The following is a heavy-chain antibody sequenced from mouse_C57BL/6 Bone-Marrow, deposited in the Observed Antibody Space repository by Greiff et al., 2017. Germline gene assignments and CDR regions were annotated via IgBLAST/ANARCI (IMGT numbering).Heavy chain of an antibody. V-gene: IGHV1-15*01. Sequence: VQLQQSGAELVRPGASVTLSCKASGYTFTDYEMHWVKQTPVHGLEWIGAIDPETGGTAYNQKFKGKAILTADKSTSTAYMELRSLTSEDSAVYYCTRWLLGDWGQGTTLTVSS. CDR1: GYTFTDYE. CDR2: IDPETGGT. J-gene: IGHJ2*01. CDR3: TRWLLGD. D-gene: IGHD2-3*01.